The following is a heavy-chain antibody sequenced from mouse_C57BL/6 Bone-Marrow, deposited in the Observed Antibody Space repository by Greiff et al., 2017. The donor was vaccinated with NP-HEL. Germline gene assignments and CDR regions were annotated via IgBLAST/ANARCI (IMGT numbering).Heavy chain of an antibody. CDR3: ARGRFAY. V-gene: IGHV1-59*01. J-gene: IGHJ3*01. Sequence: QVQLKEPGAELVRPGTSVKLSCKASGYTFTSYWMHWVKQRPGQGLEWIGVIDPSDSSTNYNQKFKGKATLTVDTSSSTAYMQLSSLTSEDSAVYYCARGRFAYEGQGTLVTVSA. CDR1: GYTFTSYW. CDR2: IDPSDSST.